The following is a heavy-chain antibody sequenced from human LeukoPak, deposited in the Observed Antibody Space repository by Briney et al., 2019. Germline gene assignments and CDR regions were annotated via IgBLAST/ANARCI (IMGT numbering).Heavy chain of an antibody. CDR2: ISSSSSYI. V-gene: IGHV3-21*01. Sequence: GGSLRLSCAASGFTFSSYSMNWVRQAPGKGLEWVSSISSSSSYIYYADLVKGRFTISRDNAKNSLYLQMNSLRAEDTAVYYCARDLGYCTNGVCHTRFNYWGQGTLVAVSS. CDR1: GFTFSSYS. D-gene: IGHD2-8*01. CDR3: ARDLGYCTNGVCHTRFNY. J-gene: IGHJ4*02.